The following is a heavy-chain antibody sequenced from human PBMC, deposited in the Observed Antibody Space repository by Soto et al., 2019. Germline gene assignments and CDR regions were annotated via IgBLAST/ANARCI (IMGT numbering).Heavy chain of an antibody. CDR2: ISGRGGTT. V-gene: IGHV3-23*01. Sequence: GGSLRLSCAASGFTFTDYAMSWVRQAPGKGLEWVSTISGRGGTTYYADSVKGRFTISRDNSNNTLYLQLNSLRAEDTAMYRCAKHGYGDWDLDYWGQGTLVTVS. J-gene: IGHJ4*02. CDR3: AKHGYGDWDLDY. D-gene: IGHD2-21*02. CDR1: GFTFTDYA.